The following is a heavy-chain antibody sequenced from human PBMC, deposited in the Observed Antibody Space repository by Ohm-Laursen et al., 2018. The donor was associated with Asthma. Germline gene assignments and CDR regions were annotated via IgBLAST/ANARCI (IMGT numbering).Heavy chain of an antibody. CDR3: AREGGRDGYNFYYFDY. CDR2: IYYSGST. D-gene: IGHD5-24*01. Sequence: SDTLSLTCTVSGGSISSYYWSWIRQPPGKGLEWIGYIYYSGSTNYNPSLKSRVTISVDTSKNQFSLKLSSVTAADTAVYYCAREGGRDGYNFYYFDYWGQGTLVTVSS. V-gene: IGHV4-59*12. CDR1: GGSISSYY. J-gene: IGHJ4*02.